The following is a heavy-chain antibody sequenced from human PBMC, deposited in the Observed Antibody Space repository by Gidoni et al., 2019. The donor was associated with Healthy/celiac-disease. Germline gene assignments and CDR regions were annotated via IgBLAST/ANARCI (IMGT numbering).Heavy chain of an antibody. J-gene: IGHJ6*02. CDR2: IVVGRGNT. CDR1: GFTFTSSA. CDR3: AADSGYCSSTSCYRDYYYGMDV. Sequence: QMQLVQSGPEVKKPGTSVKVSCKASGFTFTSSAVQWVRQARGQRLEWIGWIVVGRGNTNYAQTFQERVTITRDMSTSTAYMELSSLRSEDTAVYYCAADSGYCSSTSCYRDYYYGMDVWGQGTTVTVSS. V-gene: IGHV1-58*01. D-gene: IGHD2-2*02.